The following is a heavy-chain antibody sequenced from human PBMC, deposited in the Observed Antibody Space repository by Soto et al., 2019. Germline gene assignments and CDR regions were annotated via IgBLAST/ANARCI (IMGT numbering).Heavy chain of an antibody. Sequence: SETLSLTCTVSGGSISSSSYYWGWIRQPPGKGLEWIGSIYYSGSTYYNPSLKSRVTISVDTSKNQFSLKLSSVTAADTAVYYCARRVLSSGWYLDFGWFDPWGQGTLVTVSS. CDR1: GGSISSSSYY. CDR3: ARRVLSSGWYLDFGWFDP. J-gene: IGHJ5*02. CDR2: IYYSGST. D-gene: IGHD6-19*01. V-gene: IGHV4-39*01.